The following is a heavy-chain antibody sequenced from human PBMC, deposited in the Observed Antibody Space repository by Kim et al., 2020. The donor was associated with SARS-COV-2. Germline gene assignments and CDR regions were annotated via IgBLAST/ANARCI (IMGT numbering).Heavy chain of an antibody. CDR1: GFTFGDHA. D-gene: IGHD6-6*01. Sequence: GGSLRLSCAASGFTFGDHAIHWVRQAPGKGLEWVSSISWNSGSTGYADSVKGRFTISRDNAKNSLYLQMNSLRAEDTALYYCAKDRQYSSSSWYFDLWGRGTLVTVSS. V-gene: IGHV3-9*01. J-gene: IGHJ2*01. CDR3: AKDRQYSSSSWYFDL. CDR2: ISWNSGST.